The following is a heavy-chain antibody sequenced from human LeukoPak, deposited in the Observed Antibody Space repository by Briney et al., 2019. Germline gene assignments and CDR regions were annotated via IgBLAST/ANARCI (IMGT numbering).Heavy chain of an antibody. CDR2: FDPEDGET. V-gene: IGHV1-24*01. D-gene: IGHD1-26*01. Sequence: GASVKVSCKVSGYTLTELSMHWVRQAPGKGLEWMGGFDPEDGETIYAQKFQGRVTMTEDTSTDTAYKELSSLRSEDTAVYYCATEEGGPKWEPRVAFDYWGQGTLVTVSS. CDR1: GYTLTELS. CDR3: ATEEGGPKWEPRVAFDY. J-gene: IGHJ4*02.